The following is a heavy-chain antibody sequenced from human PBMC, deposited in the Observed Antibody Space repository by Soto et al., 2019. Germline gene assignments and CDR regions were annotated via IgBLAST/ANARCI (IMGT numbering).Heavy chain of an antibody. CDR1: GGSLSSYY. D-gene: IGHD3-16*01. CDR3: AVAWGGWAYY. CDR2: IYYSGST. V-gene: IGHV4-59*01. Sequence: SETLSLTCTVSGGSLSSYYWSWIRQPPGKGLEWIGYIYYSGSTNYNPSLKSRVTISVDTSKNQFSLKLSSVSAADTAVYYCAVAWGGWAYYCGQGALVTVSS. J-gene: IGHJ4*02.